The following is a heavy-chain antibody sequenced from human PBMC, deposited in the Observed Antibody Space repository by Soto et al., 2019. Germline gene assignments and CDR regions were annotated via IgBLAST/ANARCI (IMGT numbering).Heavy chain of an antibody. CDR3: ARHLVEVPAAAEYFQH. D-gene: IGHD2-2*01. Sequence: SETLSLTCTVSGGSISSYYWSWIRQPPGKGLEWIGYIYYSGSTNYNPSLKSRVTISVDTSKNQFSLKLSSVTAADTAVYYCARHLVEVPAAAEYFQHWGQGTLVTVSS. V-gene: IGHV4-59*08. CDR2: IYYSGST. J-gene: IGHJ1*01. CDR1: GGSISSYY.